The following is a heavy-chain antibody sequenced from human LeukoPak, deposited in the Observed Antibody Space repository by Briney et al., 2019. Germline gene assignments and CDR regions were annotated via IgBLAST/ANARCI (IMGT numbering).Heavy chain of an antibody. CDR2: IYYSGST. J-gene: IGHJ4*02. CDR1: GGSISSYY. Sequence: SETLSLTCTVSGGSISSYYWSWIRQPPGKGLEWIGYIYYSGSTNYNPSLKSRVTISVDTSRNQFSLKLSSVTAADTAVYYCARVAPDSSSTLEVFDYWGQGTLVTVSS. V-gene: IGHV4-59*01. D-gene: IGHD6-6*01. CDR3: ARVAPDSSSTLEVFDY.